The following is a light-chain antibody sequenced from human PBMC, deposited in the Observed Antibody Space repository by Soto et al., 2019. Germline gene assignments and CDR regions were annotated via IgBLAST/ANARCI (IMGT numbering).Light chain of an antibody. V-gene: IGKV3-20*01. CDR3: QQYDSSPLT. CDR2: GAS. CDR1: QSVSSSY. Sequence: EIVLTQSPGTLSLSPGERATLSCMASQSVSSSYLAWYQQKPGQAPRLLIYGASSRATGIPDRFSGSGSGTDFTLTISRLGPEDFAVYYCQQYDSSPLTFGGGTKVEIK. J-gene: IGKJ4*01.